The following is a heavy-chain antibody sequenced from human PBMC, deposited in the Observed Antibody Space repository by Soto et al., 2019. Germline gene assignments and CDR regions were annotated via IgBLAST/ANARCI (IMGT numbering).Heavy chain of an antibody. V-gene: IGHV3-23*01. CDR2: ISGSGGST. D-gene: IGHD2-2*01. CDR3: AKDRGYCSSTSCYVFDY. CDR1: GFTFSSYA. J-gene: IGHJ4*02. Sequence: EVQLLESGGGLEQPGGSLRLSCAASGFTFSSYAMSWVRQAPGKGLGWVSAISGSGGSTYYADSVKGRFTISRDNSKNTLYLQMNSLRAEDTAVYYCAKDRGYCSSTSCYVFDYWGQGTLVTVSS.